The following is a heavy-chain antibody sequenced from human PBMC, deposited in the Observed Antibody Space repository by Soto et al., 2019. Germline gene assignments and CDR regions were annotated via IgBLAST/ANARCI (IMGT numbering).Heavy chain of an antibody. J-gene: IGHJ5*02. CDR2: ISGSGGST. Sequence: EVQLLESGGGLVQPGGSLRLSCADSAFIFSNYAMTWVRHAPGKGLEWVSSISGSGGSTYYAESLKGRFTISRDNSKSSLYLQMNSLGAEDTAVYYCAKDLLVVIAAGDSFDPWGQGTLVTVSS. CDR3: AKDLLVVIAAGDSFDP. V-gene: IGHV3-23*01. D-gene: IGHD2-15*01. CDR1: AFIFSNYA.